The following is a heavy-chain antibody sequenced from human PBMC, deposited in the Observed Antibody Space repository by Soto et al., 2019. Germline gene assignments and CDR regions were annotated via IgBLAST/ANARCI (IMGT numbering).Heavy chain of an antibody. CDR2: INWNGGST. CDR3: AKSVYNWNDGFFDY. CDR1: GFTFDDYA. V-gene: IGHV3-20*04. Sequence: GGSLRLSCTASGFTFDDYAMSWVRHVPGKGLEWVCGINWNGGSTGYADSVKGRFTISRDNSKNTLYLQMNSLRAEDTAVYYCAKSVYNWNDGFFDYWGQGTLVTVSS. D-gene: IGHD1-1*01. J-gene: IGHJ4*02.